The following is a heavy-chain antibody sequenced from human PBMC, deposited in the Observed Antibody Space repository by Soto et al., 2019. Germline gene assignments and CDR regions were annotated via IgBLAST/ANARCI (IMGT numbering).Heavy chain of an antibody. J-gene: IGHJ4*02. Sequence: QLQLQESGPGLVKPSETLSLTCTVSGGSISSSSYSWGWIRQPPGQGLEWIGGIYYSGSTYYNPSLKCRVTISVDTSQNQFSLKLSSVTAADTAVYYCARKVMITFGGVIVMNYYFDYWGQGTLVTVFS. CDR2: IYYSGST. D-gene: IGHD3-16*02. CDR3: ARKVMITFGGVIVMNYYFDY. CDR1: GGSISSSSYS. V-gene: IGHV4-39*01.